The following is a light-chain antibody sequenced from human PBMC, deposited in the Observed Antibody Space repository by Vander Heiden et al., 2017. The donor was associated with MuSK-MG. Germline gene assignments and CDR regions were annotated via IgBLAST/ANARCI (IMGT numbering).Light chain of an antibody. Sequence: DIPLSPSPSSLSASVGDRVTITCRASQSISSYLNWYQQKPGKAPKLLIYAASSLQSGVPSRFSGSGSGTDFTLTISSLQPEDFATYYCQQSYSTPRNTFGQGTKLXIK. J-gene: IGKJ2*01. CDR2: AAS. CDR1: QSISSY. V-gene: IGKV1-39*01. CDR3: QQSYSTPRNT.